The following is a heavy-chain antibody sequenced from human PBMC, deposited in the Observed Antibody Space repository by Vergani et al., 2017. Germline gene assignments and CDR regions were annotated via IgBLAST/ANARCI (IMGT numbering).Heavy chain of an antibody. J-gene: IGHJ4*02. CDR2: IIPILGIA. CDR1: GGTFSSYT. V-gene: IGHV1-69*09. CDR3: ARILTGYYSHHSMGAFDY. Sequence: QVQLVQSGAEVKKPGSSVKVSCKASGGTFSSYTISWVRQAPGQGLEWMGRIIPILGIANYAQKFQGRVTITADKSTSTAYRELSSLRSEDTAVYYCARILTGYYSHHSMGAFDYWGQGTLVTVSS. D-gene: IGHD3-9*01.